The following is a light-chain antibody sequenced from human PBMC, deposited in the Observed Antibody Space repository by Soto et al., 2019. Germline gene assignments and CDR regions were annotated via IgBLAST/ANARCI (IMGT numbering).Light chain of an antibody. Sequence: EIVLTQSPATLSLSPGEGATLSCRASHSVSNYLAWYQQKPGQAPRLLIYDASNRATGIPARFSGSGSGTDFTLTISSLEPEDFAVYYCQQRSNWPWTFGQGTKVDIK. CDR3: QQRSNWPWT. CDR1: HSVSNY. J-gene: IGKJ1*01. V-gene: IGKV3-11*01. CDR2: DAS.